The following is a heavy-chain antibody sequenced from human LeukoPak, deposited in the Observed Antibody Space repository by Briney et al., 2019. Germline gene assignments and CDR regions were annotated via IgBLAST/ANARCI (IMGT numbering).Heavy chain of an antibody. D-gene: IGHD3-3*01. Sequence: GGSLRLSCAASGFTFSSYSMNWVRQAPGKGLEWVSSISSSSSYIYYADSVKGRFTISRDNAKNSLYLQMNSLGDEDTAVYYCARILYYDFWSGSIPNYYYYGMDVWGQGTTVTVSS. CDR3: ARILYYDFWSGSIPNYYYYGMDV. CDR1: GFTFSSYS. CDR2: ISSSSSYI. J-gene: IGHJ6*02. V-gene: IGHV3-21*01.